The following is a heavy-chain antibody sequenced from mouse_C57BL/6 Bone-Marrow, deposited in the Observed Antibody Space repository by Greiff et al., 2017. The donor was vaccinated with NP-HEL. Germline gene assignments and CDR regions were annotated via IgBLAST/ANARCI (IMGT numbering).Heavy chain of an antibody. CDR1: GYSITSDY. V-gene: IGHV3-8*01. Sequence: VQLKESGPGLAKPSQTLSLTCSVTGYSITSDYWNWIRKFPGNKLEYMGYISYSGSTYYNPSLKSRISITRDTSKNQYYPQLNSVTTEDTATYYCARYPHYYGSRGWYFDVWGTGTTVTVSS. CDR2: ISYSGST. D-gene: IGHD1-1*01. CDR3: ARYPHYYGSRGWYFDV. J-gene: IGHJ1*03.